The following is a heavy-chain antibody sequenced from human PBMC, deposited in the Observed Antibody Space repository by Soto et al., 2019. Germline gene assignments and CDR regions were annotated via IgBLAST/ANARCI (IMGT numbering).Heavy chain of an antibody. CDR2: IIPIFGTA. CDR1: GGTFSSYA. CDR3: ARDGIDGFNWLDP. J-gene: IGHJ5*02. V-gene: IGHV1-69*13. Sequence: SVKVSCKASGGTFSSYAISWVRQAPGQGLEWMGGIIPIFGTANYAQKFQGRVTITADASTSTAYMELSSLRSEDTAVYYCARDGIDGFNWLDPWGQGTLVTVSS.